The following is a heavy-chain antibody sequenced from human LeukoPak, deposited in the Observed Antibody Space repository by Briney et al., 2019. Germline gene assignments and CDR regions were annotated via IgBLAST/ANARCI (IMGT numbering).Heavy chain of an antibody. J-gene: IGHJ4*02. Sequence: SETLSLTCAVYGGSFSGYYWSWIRQPPGKGLEWIGEINHSGSTNYNPSLKSRVTISVDTSKNQFSLNLSSVTAADTAVYYCARAHYYDSRSDYWGQGTLVTVSS. D-gene: IGHD3-22*01. CDR2: INHSGST. CDR1: GGSFSGYY. CDR3: ARAHYYDSRSDY. V-gene: IGHV4-34*01.